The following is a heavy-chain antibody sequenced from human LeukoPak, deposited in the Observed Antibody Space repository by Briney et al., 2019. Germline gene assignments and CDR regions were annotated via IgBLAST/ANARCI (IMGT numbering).Heavy chain of an antibody. J-gene: IGHJ4*02. CDR3: AHSLYDSSGYYYFDY. CDR2: NYWNDDK. D-gene: IGHD3-22*01. Sequence: SGPTLVNPTQTLTVTCTFSGFSLSTSGVAVGWIRQPPGKALEWLALNYWNDDKRYSPSLKSRLTITKDTSKYRVVLTMTNMDPVDTATYYCAHSLYDSSGYYYFDYWGQGTLVTVSS. CDR1: GFSLSTSGVA. V-gene: IGHV2-5*01.